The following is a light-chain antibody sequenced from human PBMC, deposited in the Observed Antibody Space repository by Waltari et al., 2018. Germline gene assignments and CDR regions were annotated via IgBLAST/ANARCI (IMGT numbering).Light chain of an antibody. J-gene: IGKJ1*01. CDR1: QSINTY. CDR2: AAS. CDR3: QQSSNTLPWT. Sequence: DIQVTQSPSSLSASVGDRVTITCRASQSINTYLSWYQQKPGKAPKLLIYAASSLQSEVPSRFSGSGSGTDFTLTISSLQPEDFATYYCQQSSNTLPWTFGQGTKVEIK. V-gene: IGKV1-39*01.